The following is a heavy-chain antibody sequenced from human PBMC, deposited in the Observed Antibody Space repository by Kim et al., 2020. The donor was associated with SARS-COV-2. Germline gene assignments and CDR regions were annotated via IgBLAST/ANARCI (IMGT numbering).Heavy chain of an antibody. V-gene: IGHV4-59*13. D-gene: IGHD5-12*01. CDR2: IYYSGST. CDR3: ARVTRSRRDGYNYLRYYYYYGMDV. CDR1: GGSISSYY. Sequence: SETLSLTCTVSGGSISSYYWSWIRQPPGKGLEWIGYIYYSGSTNYNPSLKSRVTISVDTSKNQFSLKLSSVTAADTAVYYCARVTRSRRDGYNYLRYYYYYGMDVWGQGTTVTVSS. J-gene: IGHJ6*02.